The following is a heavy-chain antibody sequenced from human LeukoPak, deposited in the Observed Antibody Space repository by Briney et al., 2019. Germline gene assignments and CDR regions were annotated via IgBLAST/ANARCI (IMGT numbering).Heavy chain of an antibody. CDR1: GGSISSSSYY. Sequence: SETLSLTCTVSGGSISSSSYYWGWIRQPPGKGLEWIGSIYYSESTYYNPSLKSRVTMSVDTSKNQFSLKLSSVTAADTAVYYCTRLRGWQQLAYFDYWGLGTLVAVSS. CDR3: TRLRGWQQLAYFDY. CDR2: IYYSEST. J-gene: IGHJ4*02. V-gene: IGHV4-39*01. D-gene: IGHD6-13*01.